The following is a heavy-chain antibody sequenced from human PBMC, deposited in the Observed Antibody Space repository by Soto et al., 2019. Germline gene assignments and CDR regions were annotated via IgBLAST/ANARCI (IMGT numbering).Heavy chain of an antibody. Sequence: QITLKESGLTLVKPTQTLTLTCTFSGFSLSTSEVGVGWIRQPPGKALEWLAFIYWDDDKRYSPSLKSRLTTATDTSKNQVVLTMTNVDPVDTATYYCAHKVRVSPSGFDYWGQGTLVTVSS. J-gene: IGHJ4*02. CDR2: IYWDDDK. CDR1: GFSLSTSEVG. CDR3: AHKVRVSPSGFDY. V-gene: IGHV2-5*02. D-gene: IGHD3-10*01.